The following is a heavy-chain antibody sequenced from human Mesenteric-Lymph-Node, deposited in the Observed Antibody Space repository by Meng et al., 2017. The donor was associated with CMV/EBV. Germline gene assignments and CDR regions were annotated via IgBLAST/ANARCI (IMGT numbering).Heavy chain of an antibody. V-gene: IGHV3-23*01. CDR2: ISGSGGST. J-gene: IGHJ4*02. CDR3: AKDRATYSSDSFDY. CDR1: GFTFSSYA. Sequence: GESLKISCAASGFTFSSYAMSWVRQAPGKGLEWVSAISGSGGSTYYADSVKGRFTISRDNSKNTLYLQMNSLRAEDTAVYYCAKDRATYSSDSFDYWGQGTLVTVSS. D-gene: IGHD6-19*01.